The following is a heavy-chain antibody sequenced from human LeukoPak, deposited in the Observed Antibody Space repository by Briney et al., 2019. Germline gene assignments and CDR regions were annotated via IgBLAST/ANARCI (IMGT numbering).Heavy chain of an antibody. J-gene: IGHJ4*02. CDR3: ARARHANVGIATLLDY. Sequence: GESLKISCKASGYSFSNYWIGWVRQMPGEGLEWMGRIYPDESETTYSPSFQGQVTITADKSTNTAYLQWRSLKASDTAMYYCARARHANVGIATLLDYWGQGALVTVSS. D-gene: IGHD6-13*01. CDR1: GYSFSNYW. CDR2: IYPDESET. V-gene: IGHV5-51*01.